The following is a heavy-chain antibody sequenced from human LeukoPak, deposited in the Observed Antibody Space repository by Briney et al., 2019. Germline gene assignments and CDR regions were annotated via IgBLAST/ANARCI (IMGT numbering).Heavy chain of an antibody. J-gene: IGHJ6*03. CDR1: GGSISSGSYY. CDR2: IYTSGST. V-gene: IGHV4-61*02. Sequence: PSETLSLTCTVSGGSISSGSYYWSWIRQPAGKGLEWIGRIYTSGSTNYNPSLKSRVTISVDTSKNQFSLKLSSVTAADTAVYYCARDLAVYSSSWYQPPGKYYYYMDVWGQGTTVTVSS. CDR3: ARDLAVYSSSWYQPPGKYYYYMDV. D-gene: IGHD6-13*01.